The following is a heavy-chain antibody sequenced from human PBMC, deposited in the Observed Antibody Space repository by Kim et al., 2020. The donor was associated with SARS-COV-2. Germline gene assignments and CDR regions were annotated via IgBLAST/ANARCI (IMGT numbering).Heavy chain of an antibody. CDR3: ARGIFPYYYYMDV. V-gene: IGHV7-4-1*02. Sequence: YAQGFTGRFVFSLDTSVSTAYLQISSLKAEDTAVYYCARGIFPYYYYMDVWGKGTTVTVSS. J-gene: IGHJ6*03. D-gene: IGHD3-9*01.